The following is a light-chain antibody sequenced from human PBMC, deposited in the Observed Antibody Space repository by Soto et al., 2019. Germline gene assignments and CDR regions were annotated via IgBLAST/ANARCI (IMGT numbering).Light chain of an antibody. Sequence: QAVVIQSPSASGTPGQRVTISCSGSRSNIGSNPISWYQQLPGTAPKLLIYNNNQRPSGVPDRFSGSKSGTSASLAISGLHSDDEADYYCATWDDSLKEGVFGGGTQLTVL. CDR2: NNN. CDR3: ATWDDSLKEGV. V-gene: IGLV1-44*01. CDR1: RSNIGSNP. J-gene: IGLJ3*02.